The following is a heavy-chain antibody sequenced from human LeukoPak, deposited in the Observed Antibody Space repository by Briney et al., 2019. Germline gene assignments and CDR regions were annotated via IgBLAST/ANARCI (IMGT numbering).Heavy chain of an antibody. J-gene: IGHJ4*02. CDR3: AGYSSSWYRRDY. V-gene: IGHV4-59*01. D-gene: IGHD6-13*01. CDR1: GGSISSYY. CDR2: IYYSGST. Sequence: SETLSLTCTVSGGSISSYYWSWIRQPPGKGLEWLGYIYYSGSTNYNPSLKSRVTISVDTSKNQFSLKLSSVTAADTAVYYCAGYSSSWYRRDYWSQGTLVTVSS.